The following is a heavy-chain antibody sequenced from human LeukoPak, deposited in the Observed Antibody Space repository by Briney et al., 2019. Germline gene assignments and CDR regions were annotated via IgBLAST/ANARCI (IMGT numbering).Heavy chain of an antibody. CDR3: ARDRGTTYLDY. CDR1: GASISSGSYF. Sequence: SETLSLTCTVSGASISSGSYFWSWVRQHRGKGLEWIGYIYYSGSTYYNPSLETRLFISIDKSKNLFSLRLNSLTAADTAVYYCARDRGTTYLDYWGQGTLVTVSS. CDR2: IYYSGST. V-gene: IGHV4-31*03. J-gene: IGHJ4*02. D-gene: IGHD1-7*01.